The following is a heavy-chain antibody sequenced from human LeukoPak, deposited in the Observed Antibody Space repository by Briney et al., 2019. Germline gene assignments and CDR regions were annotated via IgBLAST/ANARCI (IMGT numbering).Heavy chain of an antibody. Sequence: SETLSLTCTVSGGSISSYYWSWIRQPPGKELEWIGYIYYSGSTNYNPSLKSRVTISVDTSKNQFSLKLSSVTAADTAVYYCARTYYDILTGYGNYYYYMDVWGKGTTVTVSS. J-gene: IGHJ6*03. CDR3: ARTYYDILTGYGNYYYYMDV. D-gene: IGHD3-9*01. CDR2: IYYSGST. V-gene: IGHV4-59*01. CDR1: GGSISSYY.